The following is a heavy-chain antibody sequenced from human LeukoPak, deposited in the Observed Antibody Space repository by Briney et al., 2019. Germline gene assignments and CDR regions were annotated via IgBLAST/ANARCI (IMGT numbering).Heavy chain of an antibody. V-gene: IGHV1-46*01. CDR2: INPSGERT. Sequence: ASVKDSCKACGYTFTSYYMHWVRPAPEPGVEWMGIINPSGERTSYAKKFQGRVTMTRDMSTSTVYMELSSLRSEDTAVYYCARALPLLRGTAMATGRNWFDPWGQGTLVTVSS. CDR3: ARALPLLRGTAMATGRNWFDP. CDR1: GYTFTSYY. D-gene: IGHD5-18*01. J-gene: IGHJ5*02.